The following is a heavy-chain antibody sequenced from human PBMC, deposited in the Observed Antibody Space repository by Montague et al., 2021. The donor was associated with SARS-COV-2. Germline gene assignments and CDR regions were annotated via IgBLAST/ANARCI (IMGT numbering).Heavy chain of an antibody. CDR2: IYPGGST. Sequence: ETLSLTCADHGGSFSDNIWTWIRQPPGRGLEWIGEIYPGGSTHYNPSLRSRVTMSRDTPERQFSLKLNSVTAADAAIYYCARGTYAARLAFWGQGALIIVSS. CDR3: ARGTYAARLAF. D-gene: IGHD6-6*01. J-gene: IGHJ4*02. CDR1: GGSFSDNI. V-gene: IGHV4-34*01.